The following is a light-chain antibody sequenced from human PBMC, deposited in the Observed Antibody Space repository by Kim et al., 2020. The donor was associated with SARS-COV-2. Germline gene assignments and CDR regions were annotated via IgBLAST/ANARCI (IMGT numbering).Light chain of an antibody. Sequence: PASISCMCRQSLVYSDGITYLSWFHQRPGQSPRRLIYKVSYRVSGVPDRFSGSGSGTDFTLKISRVEAEDVGMYYRMQSTHWPPLAFGGGTKLEI. CDR3: MQSTHWPPLA. CDR1: QSLVYSDGITY. J-gene: IGKJ4*01. V-gene: IGKV2-30*01. CDR2: KVS.